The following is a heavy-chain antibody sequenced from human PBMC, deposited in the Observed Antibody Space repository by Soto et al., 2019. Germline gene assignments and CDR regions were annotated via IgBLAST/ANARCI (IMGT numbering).Heavy chain of an antibody. J-gene: IGHJ3*02. CDR2: IYPGDSDT. V-gene: IGHV5-51*01. D-gene: IGHD1-26*01. Sequence: GESLKISCKGSGYSFTSYWIGWVRQMPGKGLEWMGIIYPGDSDTRYSPSFQGQVTISADKSISTAYLQWSSLKASDTAMYYCARPKGATRKFNAFDIWGQGTMVTVSS. CDR3: ARPKGATRKFNAFDI. CDR1: GYSFTSYW.